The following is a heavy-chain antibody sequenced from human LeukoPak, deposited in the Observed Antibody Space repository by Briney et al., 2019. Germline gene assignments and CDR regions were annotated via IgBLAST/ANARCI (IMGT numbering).Heavy chain of an antibody. CDR2: INHSGST. CDR3: ARGRKGYSKNNWFDP. CDR1: GGSFSGYY. J-gene: IGHJ5*02. V-gene: IGHV4-34*01. D-gene: IGHD4-11*01. Sequence: SETLSLTCAVYGGSFSGYYWSWIRQPPGKGLEWIGEINHSGSTNYNPSLKSRVTISVDTSKNQFSLKLSSVTAADTAVYYCARGRKGYSKNNWFDPWGQGTLVTVSS.